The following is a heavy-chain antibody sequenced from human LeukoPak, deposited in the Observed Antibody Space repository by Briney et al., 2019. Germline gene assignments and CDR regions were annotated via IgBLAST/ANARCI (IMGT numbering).Heavy chain of an antibody. V-gene: IGHV1-69*04. CDR1: GGTFTSYA. J-gene: IGHJ4*02. CDR2: IIPILGIA. CDR3: ARASGAFDY. Sequence: ASVKVSCKASGGTFTSYAISLVRQAPGQRLEWMGRIIPILGIANYAQKFEGRVTITSDKSTTTAYMALSRLRSEDTAVYYCARASGAFDYWGQGALVTVSS.